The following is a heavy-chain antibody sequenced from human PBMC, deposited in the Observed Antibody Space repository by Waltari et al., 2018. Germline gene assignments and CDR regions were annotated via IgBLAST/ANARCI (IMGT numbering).Heavy chain of an antibody. CDR1: GFNFSSYA. D-gene: IGHD3-22*01. CDR3: ARGNDYDSSGPRGHYFDH. Sequence: GVVQPGRSLRLSCAVSGFNFSSYAMPWVRQAPGKGLEWVAGIGYDGSKKFYIESVKGRFTISRDNSKNTVYVQMNSLRAEDTAVYFCARGNDYDSSGPRGHYFDHWGQGSLVTVSS. CDR2: IGYDGSKK. J-gene: IGHJ4*02. V-gene: IGHV3-33*01.